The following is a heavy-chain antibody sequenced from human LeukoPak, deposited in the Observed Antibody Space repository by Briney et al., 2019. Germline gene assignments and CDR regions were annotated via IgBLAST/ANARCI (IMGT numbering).Heavy chain of an antibody. CDR2: ISGSGGST. CDR3: AKCPLSYGYDPPDAFDI. V-gene: IGHV3-23*01. D-gene: IGHD5-18*01. J-gene: IGHJ3*02. CDR1: GFTFSSYA. Sequence: PGGSLRLSCAASGFTFSSYAMSWVRQAPGKGLEWVSAISGSGGSTYYADSVKGRFTISRDNPKNTLYLQMNSLRAEDTAVYYCAKCPLSYGYDPPDAFDIWGQGTMVTVSS.